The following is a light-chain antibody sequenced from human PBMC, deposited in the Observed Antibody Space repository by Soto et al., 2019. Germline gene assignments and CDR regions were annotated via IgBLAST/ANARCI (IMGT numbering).Light chain of an antibody. CDR2: DVS. Sequence: QSALTQPRSVSGSPGQSVTISCTGTSSDIGGCNYVSWYQQHPGKAPKLMIYDVSKRPSGVPDRFSGSKSGNTASLTISGLQAEDEADFYCCSYTGNYTLVFGGGTQLTVL. J-gene: IGLJ2*01. CDR3: CSYTGNYTLV. CDR1: SSDIGGCNY. V-gene: IGLV2-11*01.